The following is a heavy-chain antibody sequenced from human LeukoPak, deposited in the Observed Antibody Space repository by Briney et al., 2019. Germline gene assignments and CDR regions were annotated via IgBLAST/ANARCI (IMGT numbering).Heavy chain of an antibody. CDR2: IRYDGSNK. Sequence: GGSPRLSCAASGFTFSSYGMHWVRQAPGKGLEWVAFIRYDGSNKYYADSVKGRFTISRDNSKNTLYLQMNSLRAEDTAVYYCAKTIFGVVTPYFDYWGQGTLVTVSS. CDR3: AKTIFGVVTPYFDY. CDR1: GFTFSSYG. J-gene: IGHJ4*02. V-gene: IGHV3-30*02. D-gene: IGHD3-3*01.